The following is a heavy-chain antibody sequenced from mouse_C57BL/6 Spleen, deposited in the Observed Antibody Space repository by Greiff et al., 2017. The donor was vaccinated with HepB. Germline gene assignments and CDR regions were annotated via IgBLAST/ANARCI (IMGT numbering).Heavy chain of an antibody. D-gene: IGHD1-1*02. V-gene: IGHV1-61*01. J-gene: IGHJ1*03. CDR3: AKWSNWYFDV. Sequence: QVQLQQPGAELVRPGSSVKLSCKASGYTFTSYWMDWVKQRPGQGLEWIGNIDPSDSETHYNQKFKDKATLTVDKSSSTAYMQLSSLTSEDSAVYYCAKWSNWYFDVWGTGTTVTVSS. CDR1: GYTFTSYW. CDR2: IDPSDSET.